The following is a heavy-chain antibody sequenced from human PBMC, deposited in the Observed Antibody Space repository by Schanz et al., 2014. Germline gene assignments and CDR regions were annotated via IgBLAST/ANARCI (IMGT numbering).Heavy chain of an antibody. CDR1: GFTFNTYW. Sequence: VQLVESGGGLVQPGGSLRLSCAASGFTFNTYWMSWVRQAPGKGLEWVANIKQDESERSYVDSVKGRFTISRDNAKSSLHLQMNSLRADDTAVYYCARDGVAATTDFEYWGQGALVTVSS. CDR2: IKQDESER. CDR3: ARDGVAATTDFEY. V-gene: IGHV3-7*01. D-gene: IGHD1-1*01. J-gene: IGHJ4*02.